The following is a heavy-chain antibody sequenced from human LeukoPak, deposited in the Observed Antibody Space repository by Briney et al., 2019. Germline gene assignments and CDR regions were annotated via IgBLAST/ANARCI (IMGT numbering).Heavy chain of an antibody. CDR3: VGGYGWLPDY. V-gene: IGHV3-7*04. CDR1: GSTLSEFW. D-gene: IGHD6-19*01. J-gene: IGHJ4*02. Sequence: GGSLRLSCAASGSTLSEFWMNWVRQATGKGLEWVANIKQDGREKNYVDSVKGRFTISRDNAKNSAYLQMNNLRVDDTAVYYCVGGYGWLPDYWGQGTLVTVSS. CDR2: IKQDGREK.